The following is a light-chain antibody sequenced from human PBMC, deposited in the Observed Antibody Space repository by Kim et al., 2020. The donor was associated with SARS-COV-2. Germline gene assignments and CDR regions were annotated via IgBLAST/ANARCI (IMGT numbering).Light chain of an antibody. CDR1: QNIRNS. V-gene: IGKV1-16*01. J-gene: IGKJ5*01. Sequence: DIQMTQSPSSLSASVGDRVTITCRASQNIRNSLAWFQQKPGKAPKSLIYGASTLQSGVPSRFSGGGSGTDFTLTISSLQPEDFAIYFCCHDSGYPFTFRQGTRLEIK. CDR3: CHDSGYPFT. CDR2: GAS.